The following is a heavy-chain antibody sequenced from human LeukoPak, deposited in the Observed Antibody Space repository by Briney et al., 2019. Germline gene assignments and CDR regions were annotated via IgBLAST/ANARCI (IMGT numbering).Heavy chain of an antibody. CDR3: ARGSAGYQYGVFDY. D-gene: IGHD3-9*01. J-gene: IGHJ4*02. Sequence: KASETLSLTCTVSGGSISSSSYYWAWIRQPPGKGLEWIGSIYYTGSTYYNPSLKSRVTISVDTSKNQFSLKLSSVTAADTAVYYCARGSAGYQYGVFDYWGQGTLVTVSS. V-gene: IGHV4-39*07. CDR2: IYYTGST. CDR1: GGSISSSSYY.